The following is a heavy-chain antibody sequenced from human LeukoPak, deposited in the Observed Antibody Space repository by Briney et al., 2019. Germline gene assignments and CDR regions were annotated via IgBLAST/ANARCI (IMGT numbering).Heavy chain of an antibody. V-gene: IGHV3-11*04. J-gene: IGHJ6*03. CDR3: ARDLEDGDYKPFYYYYYMDV. CDR1: GFTFSDYY. D-gene: IGHD4-17*01. CDR2: ISSSGSTI. Sequence: KPGTSLRLSCAASGFTFSDYYMSWIRQAPGKGLEWVSYISSSGSTIYYADSVKGRFTISRDNAKNSLYLQMNSLRAEDTAVYYCARDLEDGDYKPFYYYYYMDVWGKGTTVTVSS.